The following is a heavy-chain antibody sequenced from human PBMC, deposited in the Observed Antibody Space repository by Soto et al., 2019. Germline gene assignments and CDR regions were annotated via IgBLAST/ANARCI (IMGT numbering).Heavy chain of an antibody. Sequence: GGSLRLSCAASGFTFTYYTMNWVRQAPGRGLEWVSSISSNTMHIYYGDSVKGRFTISRDNAKNSLYLQMDSLRAEDTAVYYCARSLDGCDSGWYSFAYWGRGTLVTVSS. CDR3: ARSLDGCDSGWYSFAY. V-gene: IGHV3-21*01. J-gene: IGHJ4*02. CDR1: GFTFTYYT. CDR2: ISSNTMHI. D-gene: IGHD6-19*01.